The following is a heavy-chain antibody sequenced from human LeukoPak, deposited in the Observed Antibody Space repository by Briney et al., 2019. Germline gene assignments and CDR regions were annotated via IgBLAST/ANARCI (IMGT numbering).Heavy chain of an antibody. D-gene: IGHD3-3*01. V-gene: IGHV1-69*05. CDR2: IIPIFGTA. CDR3: AGFTYYDFWSGYYPRAAAFDI. Sequence: GASVKVSCKASGYTFTSYGISWVRQAPGQGLEWMGGIIPIFGTANYAQKFQGRVTITTDESTSTAYMELSSLRSEDTAVYYCAGFTYYDFWSGYYPRAAAFDIWGQGTMVTVSS. J-gene: IGHJ3*02. CDR1: GYTFTSYG.